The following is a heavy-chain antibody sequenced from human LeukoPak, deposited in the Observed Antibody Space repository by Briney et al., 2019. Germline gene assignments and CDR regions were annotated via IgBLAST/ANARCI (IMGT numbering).Heavy chain of an antibody. Sequence: TGGSLRLSCIASGFTFSSCAMSWVRQAPGKGLEWVSAIGGTGDNTYYADSVKGRFTISRDNSKNTLYLQINSLRAEDTAIYYCAKGATVKYFYYLDYWGQGTLVTVSS. D-gene: IGHD2/OR15-2a*01. J-gene: IGHJ4*02. CDR1: GFTFSSCA. CDR2: IGGTGDNT. CDR3: AKGATVKYFYYLDY. V-gene: IGHV3-23*01.